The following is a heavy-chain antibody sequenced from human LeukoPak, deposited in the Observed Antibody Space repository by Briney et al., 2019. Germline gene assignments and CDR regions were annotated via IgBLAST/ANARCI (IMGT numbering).Heavy chain of an antibody. CDR2: IWYDGSKK. V-gene: IGHV3-33*08. CDR1: GFTFSSYG. Sequence: GGSLRLSCAASGFTFSSYGMHWVRQTPDKGLEWVAVIWYDGSKKYYADSVKGRFTISRDNSKNTLYLEMNSLRAEDTAVYYCARDSGDTAMVTTRYNWFDPWGQGTLVTVSS. D-gene: IGHD5-18*01. CDR3: ARDSGDTAMVTTRYNWFDP. J-gene: IGHJ5*02.